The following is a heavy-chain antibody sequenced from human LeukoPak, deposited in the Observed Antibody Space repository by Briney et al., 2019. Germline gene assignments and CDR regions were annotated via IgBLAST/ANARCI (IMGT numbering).Heavy chain of an antibody. J-gene: IGHJ4*02. CDR2: IRYDGSNK. CDR3: AKDVRRGYSYGSSFDY. V-gene: IGHV3-30*02. Sequence: GGSLRLSCAASGFTFSSYGMHWVRQAPGKGLEWVAFIRYDGSNKYYADSVKGRFTISRDNSKNMLYLQMNSLRAEDTAVYYCAKDVRRGYSYGSSFDYWGQGTLVTVSS. CDR1: GFTFSSYG. D-gene: IGHD5-18*01.